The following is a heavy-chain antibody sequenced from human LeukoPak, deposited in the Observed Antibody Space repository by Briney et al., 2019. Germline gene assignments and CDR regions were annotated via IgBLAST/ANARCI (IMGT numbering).Heavy chain of an antibody. J-gene: IGHJ4*02. D-gene: IGHD1-1*01. Sequence: PSETLSLTCSVSSGSISSNNYYWGWIRQPPGKGLEWIGYIYYSGSTNYNPSLKSRVTISVDTSKNQFSLKLSSVTAADMAVYYCARGTKNIDYWGQGTLVTVSS. CDR1: SGSISSNNYY. V-gene: IGHV4-61*05. CDR2: IYYSGST. CDR3: ARGTKNIDY.